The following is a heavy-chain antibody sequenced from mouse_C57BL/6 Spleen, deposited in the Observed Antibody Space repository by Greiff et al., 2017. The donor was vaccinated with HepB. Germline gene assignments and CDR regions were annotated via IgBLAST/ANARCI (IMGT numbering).Heavy chain of an antibody. CDR1: GYTFTDYN. V-gene: IGHV1-22*01. D-gene: IGHD2-4*01. CDR3: AKGAIYYDYDDAMDY. Sequence: EVKLQQSGPELVKPGASVKMSCKASGYTFTDYNMHWVKQSHGKSLEWIGYINPNNGGTSYNQKFKGKATLTVNKSSSTAYMELRSLTSEDSAVYYCAKGAIYYDYDDAMDYWGQGTSVTVSS. J-gene: IGHJ4*01. CDR2: INPNNGGT.